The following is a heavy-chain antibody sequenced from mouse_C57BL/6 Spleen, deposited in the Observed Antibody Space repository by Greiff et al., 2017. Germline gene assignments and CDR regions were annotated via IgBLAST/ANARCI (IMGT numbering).Heavy chain of an antibody. J-gene: IGHJ4*01. CDR1: GYTFTSYW. Sequence: QVQLQQPGAELVKPGASVKLSCKASGYTFTSYWMHWVKQRPGQGLEWIGMIHPNSGSTNYNEKFKSKATLTVDKSSSPAYMQLSSLTSEDSAVYYCARVGNTTVVAPLYGGYWGQGTSVTVSA. CDR2: IHPNSGST. D-gene: IGHD1-1*01. CDR3: ARVGNTTVVAPLYGGY. V-gene: IGHV1-64*01.